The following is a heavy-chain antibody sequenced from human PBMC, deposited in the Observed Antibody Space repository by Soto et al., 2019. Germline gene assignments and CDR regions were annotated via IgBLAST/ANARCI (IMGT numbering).Heavy chain of an antibody. CDR2: IYYSGST. D-gene: IGHD3-10*01. CDR3: AGGSSWFLSYYFQF. J-gene: IGHJ4*02. Sequence: PSETLSLTCTVSGGSISSSDYYWGWIRQSPEKGLEWISIIYYSGSTYYNPSLKSRVTISADTSRNQFSLKLTSVTAADTAVYYCAGGSSWFLSYYFQFWGQGTLVTVS. CDR1: GGSISSSDYY. V-gene: IGHV4-39*01.